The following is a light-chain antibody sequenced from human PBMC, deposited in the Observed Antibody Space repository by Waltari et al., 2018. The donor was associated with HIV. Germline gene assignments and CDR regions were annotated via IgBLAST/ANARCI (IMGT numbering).Light chain of an antibody. Sequence: DIVMTQSPDSLVVSLGERATINCKSSQSILYGSDNNNYLAWFQHKPGQPPKLLLYWASTRESGVPDLFIGSVSGTDFTLTISSLQAEDVAVYYCQQYYDAPPTFGQGTKLEIK. CDR1: QSILYGSDNNNY. V-gene: IGKV4-1*01. CDR2: WAS. J-gene: IGKJ2*01. CDR3: QQYYDAPPT.